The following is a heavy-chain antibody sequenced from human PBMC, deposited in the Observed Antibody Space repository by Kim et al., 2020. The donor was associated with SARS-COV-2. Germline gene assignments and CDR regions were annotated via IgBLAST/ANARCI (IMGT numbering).Heavy chain of an antibody. Sequence: SETLSLTCTVSGGSISSSSYYWGWIRQPPGKGLEWIGSIYYSGSTYYNPSLKSRVTISVDTSKNQFSLKLSSVTAADTAVYYCARHDYGDYVGGYYFDYWGQGTLVTVSS. CDR2: IYYSGST. D-gene: IGHD4-17*01. V-gene: IGHV4-39*01. J-gene: IGHJ4*02. CDR1: GGSISSSSYY. CDR3: ARHDYGDYVGGYYFDY.